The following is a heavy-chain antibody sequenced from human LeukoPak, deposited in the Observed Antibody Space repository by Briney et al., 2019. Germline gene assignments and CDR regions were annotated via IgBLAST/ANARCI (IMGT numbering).Heavy chain of an antibody. CDR2: ISPSGSSI. D-gene: IGHD3-22*01. CDR1: GLTFSDYY. V-gene: IGHV3-11*01. Sequence: GGSLRLSCAVSGLTFSDYYMSWTRQAPGKGPELVSYISPSGSSIFYVDSVKGRFTISRDNAKNSLYLQMNSLRAEDTAVYYCAKTSITMIVVVIQYFDYWGQGTLVTVSS. J-gene: IGHJ4*02. CDR3: AKTSITMIVVVIQYFDY.